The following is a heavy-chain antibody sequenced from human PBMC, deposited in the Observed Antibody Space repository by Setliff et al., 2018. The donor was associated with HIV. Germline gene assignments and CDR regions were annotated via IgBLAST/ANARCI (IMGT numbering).Heavy chain of an antibody. CDR3: ARYFHYYDSSGFISYYYFYYMDV. CDR1: GFTFSYAW. V-gene: IGHV3-15*01. Sequence: PGGSLRLSCAASGFTFSYAWINWVRQAPGKGLEWVGRIKNNGAGATTDFAAPVKGRFTISRDDSENTVYLQMNSLKTEDTAVYYCARYFHYYDSSGFISYYYFYYMDVWGQGTMVTVSS. CDR2: IKNNGAGATT. D-gene: IGHD3-22*01. J-gene: IGHJ6*03.